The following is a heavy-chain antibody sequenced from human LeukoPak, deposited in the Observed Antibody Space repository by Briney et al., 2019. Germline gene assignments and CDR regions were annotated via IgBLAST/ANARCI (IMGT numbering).Heavy chain of an antibody. J-gene: IGHJ4*02. D-gene: IGHD5-12*01. CDR3: ARNSRVASTSGLNY. CDR1: GYTFTSYG. Sequence: GASVKVSCKASGYTFTSYGISWVRQAPGQGLEWMGEITPIFGEAQNAEKFQGRVTITADEPTSTVYMELTSLRLDDTAMYYCARNSRVASTSGLNYWGQGTLVTVSS. CDR2: ITPIFGEA. V-gene: IGHV1-69*13.